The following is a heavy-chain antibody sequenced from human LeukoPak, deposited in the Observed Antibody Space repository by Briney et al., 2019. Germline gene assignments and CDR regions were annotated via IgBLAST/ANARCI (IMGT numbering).Heavy chain of an antibody. CDR2: ISSSSSYI. J-gene: IGHJ6*02. CDR1: GCTFSSYR. CDR3: ARDKVATSIQFYYYGMDV. Sequence: GGSLRLSCAASGCTFSSYRMNWVRQAPGKGLEWVSSISSSSSYIYYADSVKGRFTISRDNAKNSLYLQMNSLRAEDTAVYYCARDKVATSIQFYYYGMDVWGQGTTVTVSS. V-gene: IGHV3-21*01. D-gene: IGHD5-12*01.